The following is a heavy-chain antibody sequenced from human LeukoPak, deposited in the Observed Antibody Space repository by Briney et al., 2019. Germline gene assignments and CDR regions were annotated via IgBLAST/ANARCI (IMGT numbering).Heavy chain of an antibody. CDR1: GGTFSSYA. J-gene: IGHJ4*02. CDR2: IIPIFGTA. V-gene: IGHV1-69*01. D-gene: IGHD4-17*01. Sequence: GSSVKVSCKASGGTFSSYAISWVRQAPGQGLEWMGGIIPIFGTANYAQKFQGRVTITADESTSTAYMELSSLRSEDTAVYYCARVQLSPYYGDYVDYWGQGTLVTVSS. CDR3: ARVQLSPYYGDYVDY.